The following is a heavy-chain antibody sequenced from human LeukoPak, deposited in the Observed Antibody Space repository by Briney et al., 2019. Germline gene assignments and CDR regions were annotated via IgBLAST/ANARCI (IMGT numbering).Heavy chain of an antibody. CDR1: GGSFSGYY. D-gene: IGHD2-15*01. CDR2: IYHSGST. Sequence: SETLSLTCAVYGGSFSGYYWSWIRQPPGKGLEWIGNIYHSGSTYYNPSLKSRVTISVDTSKNQFSLKLSSVAAADPAVYYYGGAAPLLRTTLHATRMFDYWGQGTLVTVSS. J-gene: IGHJ4*02. CDR3: GGAAPLLRTTLHATRMFDY. V-gene: IGHV4-34*03.